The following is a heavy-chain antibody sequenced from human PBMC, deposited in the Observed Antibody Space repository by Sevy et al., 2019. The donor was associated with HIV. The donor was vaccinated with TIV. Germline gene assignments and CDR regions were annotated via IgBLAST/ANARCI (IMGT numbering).Heavy chain of an antibody. D-gene: IGHD1-7*01. CDR2: IYYSGST. V-gene: IGHV4-59*08. Sequence: SETLSLTCTVSGGSISSYYWSWIRQPPGKGLEWIGYIYYSGSTTYNPSLKSRVTISVDTFKNQFSLKLSSVTAADTAVYYCARHVGEYNWNYHAFDIWGQGTMVTVSS. CDR3: ARHVGEYNWNYHAFDI. CDR1: GGSISSYY. J-gene: IGHJ3*02.